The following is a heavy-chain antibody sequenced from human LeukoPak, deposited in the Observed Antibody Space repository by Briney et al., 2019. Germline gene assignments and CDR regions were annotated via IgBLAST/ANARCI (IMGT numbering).Heavy chain of an antibody. J-gene: IGHJ4*02. V-gene: IGHV3-11*01. Sequence: NPGGSLRLSCAVSGFRFSDYYMSWIRQAPGKGLEWVSYLSSSGSTIYYADSVKGRFTISRDNAKNSLYLQMNSLRAEDMAVYYCAGGYSSSWFPNFDYWGQGTLVTVSS. D-gene: IGHD6-13*01. CDR3: AGGYSSSWFPNFDY. CDR1: GFRFSDYY. CDR2: LSSSGSTI.